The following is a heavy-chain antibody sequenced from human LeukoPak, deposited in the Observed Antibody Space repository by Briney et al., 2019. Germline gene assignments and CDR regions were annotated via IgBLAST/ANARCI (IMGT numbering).Heavy chain of an antibody. Sequence: SETLSLTCTVSGGSISSGSYYWSWIRQPAGKGLEWIGRIYTSGSTNYNPSLKSRVTISVDTSKNQFSLKLSSVTTADTAVYYCARGIGDYWGQGTLVTVSS. CDR1: GGSISSGSYY. CDR2: IYTSGST. J-gene: IGHJ4*02. CDR3: ARGIGDY. V-gene: IGHV4-61*02. D-gene: IGHD2-21*01.